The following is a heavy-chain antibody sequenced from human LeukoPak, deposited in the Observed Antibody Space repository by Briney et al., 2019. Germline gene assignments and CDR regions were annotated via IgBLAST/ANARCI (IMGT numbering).Heavy chain of an antibody. CDR2: INHSGST. Sequence: SETLSLTCAVYGGSFSDFYWSWIRQPPGKGLEWIGEINHSGSTSYNPSLKSRVTISVDTSKNQFSLKLSSVTAADTAVYYCARGGPLWFGELLAHNWFDPWGQGTLVTVSS. J-gene: IGHJ5*02. CDR1: GGSFSDFY. D-gene: IGHD3-10*01. V-gene: IGHV4-34*01. CDR3: ARGGPLWFGELLAHNWFDP.